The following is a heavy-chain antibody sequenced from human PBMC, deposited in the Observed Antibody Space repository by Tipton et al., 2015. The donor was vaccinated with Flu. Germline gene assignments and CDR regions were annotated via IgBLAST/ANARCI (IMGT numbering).Heavy chain of an antibody. Sequence: VQLVQSGAVVKKPGESLKISCQGSGYTFANHWIGWVRQMPGKGLEWMGIIYAGDSDTRYSPSFQGQVTMSVDKSVNTAYLHWSSLKASDTAMYYCARLDWYFGLWGRGTLVTVSS. J-gene: IGHJ2*01. V-gene: IGHV5-51*01. CDR2: IYAGDSDT. CDR1: GYTFANHW. CDR3: ARLDWYFGL.